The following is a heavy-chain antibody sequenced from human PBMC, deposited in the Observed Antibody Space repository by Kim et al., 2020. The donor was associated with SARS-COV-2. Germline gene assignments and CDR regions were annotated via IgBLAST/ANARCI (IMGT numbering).Heavy chain of an antibody. CDR1: GFTFSTYD. V-gene: IGHV3-23*01. CDR2: ILGRDGST. CDR3: ARETRRRAYY. Sequence: GGSLRLSCAASGFTFSTYDMSWVRQAPGKGLEWVSAILGRDGSTFYADSVKGRFTISRDNSKNTLFLQLNNLRAEDTALYYCARETRRRAYYWGLGALV. J-gene: IGHJ4*02.